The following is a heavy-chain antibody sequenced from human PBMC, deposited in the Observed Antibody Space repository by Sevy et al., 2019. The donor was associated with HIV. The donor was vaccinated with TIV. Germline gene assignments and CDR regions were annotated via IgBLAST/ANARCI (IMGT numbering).Heavy chain of an antibody. CDR3: AHETFGRFES. CDR1: GFTFSTTW. Sequence: GGSLRLSCAASGFTFSTTWMNWVRKAPGKGLEWVANIRGDGIDKHYVDSVEGRFTISRDNAKNLLFLQMNSLRVEDTAVYYCAHETFGRFESWGQGTLVTVSS. V-gene: IGHV3-7*01. D-gene: IGHD3-16*01. CDR2: IRGDGIDK. J-gene: IGHJ4*02.